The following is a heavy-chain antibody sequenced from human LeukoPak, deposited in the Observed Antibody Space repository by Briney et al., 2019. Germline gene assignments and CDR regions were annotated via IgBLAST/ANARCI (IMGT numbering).Heavy chain of an antibody. V-gene: IGHV4-39*01. J-gene: IGHJ4*02. D-gene: IGHD3-16*02. CDR3: ARGVWGSYRYTGSFYY. Sequence: SETVSLICTLSCRSISSSSYEWGWIRRPPWKGPEWIGRIYYSGSTYYNPSLKSRVTMSVDTSKNQFSLKLSSVTAADTAVYYCARGVWGSYRYTGSFYYWGQGTLVIVSS. CDR1: CRSISSSSYE. CDR2: IYYSGST.